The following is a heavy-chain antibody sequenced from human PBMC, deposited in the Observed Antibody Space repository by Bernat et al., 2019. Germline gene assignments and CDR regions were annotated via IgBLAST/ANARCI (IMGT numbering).Heavy chain of an antibody. CDR1: GFSVSKNF. Sequence: EVQLVESGGGVIQPGGSLRLSCAASGFSVSKNFMNWVRQAPGKGLEWVSVIYSSGSSYYVDSVKGRFTISRDNSKNTLYLQMNSLRAEDTAVYYCARERDRGALNDAFDIWGQGTIVIVSS. V-gene: IGHV3-53*01. CDR3: ARERDRGALNDAFDI. CDR2: IYSSGSS. D-gene: IGHD3-10*01. J-gene: IGHJ3*02.